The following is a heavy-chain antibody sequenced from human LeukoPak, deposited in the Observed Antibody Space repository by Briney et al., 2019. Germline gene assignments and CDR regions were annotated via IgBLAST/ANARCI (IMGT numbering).Heavy chain of an antibody. V-gene: IGHV1-69*13. CDR2: IIPIFGTA. Sequence: SVKVSCKASVGTFSSYAISWVRQAPGQGLECMGGIIPIFGTANYEQKFQGRVTITADESTSTAYMELSSLRSEGTAVYYCASPYRRDIVVVPAAIYYFDYWGQGTLVTVSS. CDR3: ASPYRRDIVVVPAAIYYFDY. J-gene: IGHJ4*02. CDR1: VGTFSSYA. D-gene: IGHD2-2*01.